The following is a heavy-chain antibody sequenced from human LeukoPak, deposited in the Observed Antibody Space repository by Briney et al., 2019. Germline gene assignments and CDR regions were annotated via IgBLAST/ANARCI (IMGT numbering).Heavy chain of an antibody. Sequence: PGGSLRLSCAAPGFTFSSYAMTWFGQAPGKGLEWVSAISGSGGSTYYADSVKGRFTISRDNSKNTLYLQMNSLRAEDTAVYYRAKDDTFDFDYWGQGTLVTVSS. D-gene: IGHD5-18*01. CDR1: GFTFSSYA. CDR3: AKDDTFDFDY. CDR2: ISGSGGST. J-gene: IGHJ4*02. V-gene: IGHV3-23*01.